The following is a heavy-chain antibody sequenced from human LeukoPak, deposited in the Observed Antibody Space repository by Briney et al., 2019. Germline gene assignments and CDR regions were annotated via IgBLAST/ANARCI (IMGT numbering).Heavy chain of an antibody. CDR2: IKQDGSEK. J-gene: IGHJ4*02. Sequence: EGSLRLSCAASGFTFSSYWMSWVRQAPGKGLEWVANIKQDGSEKYYVDSVKGRFTISRDNAKNSLYLQMNSLRAEDTAVYYCARDSPLQLRDQYYFDYWGQGTLVTVSS. V-gene: IGHV3-7*01. CDR3: ARDSPLQLRDQYYFDY. CDR1: GFTFSSYW. D-gene: IGHD4-11*01.